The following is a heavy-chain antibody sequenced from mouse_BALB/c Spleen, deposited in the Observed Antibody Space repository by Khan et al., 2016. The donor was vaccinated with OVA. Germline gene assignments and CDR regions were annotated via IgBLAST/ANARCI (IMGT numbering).Heavy chain of an antibody. CDR3: ARIAYYYDSEGFAY. J-gene: IGHJ3*01. Sequence: EVQGVESGGDLVKPGGSLKLSCAASGFTFSTYGMSWVRQTPDKRLEWVATVSSGGHYTYYPDTVKGRFTISRDNVKKTLYLQMSSLKSEDTAMFYCARIAYYYDSEGFAYWGQGTLVNVSA. CDR2: VSSGGHYT. V-gene: IGHV5-6*01. CDR1: GFTFSTYG. D-gene: IGHD1-1*01.